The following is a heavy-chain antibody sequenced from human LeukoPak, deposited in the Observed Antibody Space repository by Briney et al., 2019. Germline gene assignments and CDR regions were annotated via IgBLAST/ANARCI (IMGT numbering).Heavy chain of an antibody. D-gene: IGHD3-22*01. J-gene: IGHJ1*01. V-gene: IGHV4-39*01. CDR3: ARRRYYDSTGYLD. Sequence: PSETLSLTCTVSADSISSNNYYWAWIRQSPEKGLEWIGSIYYRGSTYYNPSLKSRVSISIDTSNNQFSLTLNSVTAADTALYFCARRRYYDSTGYLDWGQGTLVTVSS. CDR1: ADSISSNNYY. CDR2: IYYRGST.